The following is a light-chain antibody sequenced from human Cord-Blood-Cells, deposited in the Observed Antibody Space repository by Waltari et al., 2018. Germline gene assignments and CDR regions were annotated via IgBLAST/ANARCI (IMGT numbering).Light chain of an antibody. V-gene: IGLV2-14*01. J-gene: IGLJ1*01. CDR2: EVS. CDR3: SSYTSSSTLV. Sequence: QSALTQPASVSGSPGQSLTISCTGTSSDVGGYNYLSWYQQHPGKAPKLMIYEVSNRPSGVSNRFSGSKSGNTASLTISGLQAEDEADYYCSSYTSSSTLVFGTGTKVTVL. CDR1: SSDVGGYNY.